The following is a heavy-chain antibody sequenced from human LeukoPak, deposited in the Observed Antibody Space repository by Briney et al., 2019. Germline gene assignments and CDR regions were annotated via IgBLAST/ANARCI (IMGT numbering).Heavy chain of an antibody. Sequence: PGGSLRLSCAASGFTVSSYAMHWVRQAPGKGLEWVAVISYDGSNKYYADSVKGRFTISRDNSKNTLYLQMNSLRAEDTAVYYCARDLYGSSWFSPFDYWGQGTLVTVSS. D-gene: IGHD6-13*01. CDR2: ISYDGSNK. CDR3: ARDLYGSSWFSPFDY. V-gene: IGHV3-30-3*01. CDR1: GFTVSSYA. J-gene: IGHJ4*02.